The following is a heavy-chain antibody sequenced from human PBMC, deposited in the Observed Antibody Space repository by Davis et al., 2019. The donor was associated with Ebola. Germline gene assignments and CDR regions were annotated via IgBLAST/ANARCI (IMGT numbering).Heavy chain of an antibody. V-gene: IGHV1-2*04. CDR2: LSPHTGGT. CDR1: GYTFTDYY. Sequence: AASVKVSCKASGYTFTDYYIHWVRQAPGQGLEWMGWLSPHTGGTHYAQKFQDWVTMTRDTTISTAYLELTRLKSDDTAVYYCVRVNAWCTPTSCYGATGMDVWGQGTAVTVSS. D-gene: IGHD2-2*01. CDR3: VRVNAWCTPTSCYGATGMDV. J-gene: IGHJ6*02.